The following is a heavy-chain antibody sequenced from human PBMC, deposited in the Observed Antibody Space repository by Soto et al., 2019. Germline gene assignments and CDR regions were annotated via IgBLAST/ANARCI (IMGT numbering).Heavy chain of an antibody. V-gene: IGHV3-30*18. CDR1: GFTFSFYG. CDR2: ISFDVTNR. D-gene: IGHD6-19*01. CDR3: GYDDLDARGASRETVTGPVGDY. Sequence: QVQLVESGGGVVQPGRSLRLSCAASGFTFSFYGMHWVRQAPGKGLEWVAVISFDVTNRYYADSVQGRLTNSRDNSKNTGFMQMDRLRTGDAALYYCGYDDLDARGASRETVTGPVGDYWGHGTLVTVSS. J-gene: IGHJ4*01.